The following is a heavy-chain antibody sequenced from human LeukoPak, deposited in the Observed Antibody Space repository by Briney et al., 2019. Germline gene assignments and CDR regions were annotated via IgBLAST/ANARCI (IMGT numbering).Heavy chain of an antibody. Sequence: GSLSLSCTASGFTFGDYAMSWFRPAPGKGLGWVGFIRSKAYGGTTEYAASVKGRFTISRDDSKSIAYLQMNSLKTEDTAVYYCTRQRGYSYYWGQGTLVTVSS. D-gene: IGHD5-18*01. V-gene: IGHV3-49*03. CDR1: GFTFGDYA. J-gene: IGHJ4*02. CDR2: IRSKAYGGTT. CDR3: TRQRGYSYY.